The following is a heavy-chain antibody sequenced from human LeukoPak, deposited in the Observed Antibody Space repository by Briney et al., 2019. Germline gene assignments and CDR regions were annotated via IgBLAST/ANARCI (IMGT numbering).Heavy chain of an antibody. J-gene: IGHJ1*01. D-gene: IGHD3-10*01. Sequence: TGGSLRFSCAASGFTFSEAWMHWVRQAPGKGLVWVSRINNDGSTTRYADSVKGRFTISRDNAKNTLYLQMNSLRAEDTAVYYCARVSGPGMNEYFHLWGQGTLVTVSS. CDR1: GFTFSEAW. CDR3: ARVSGPGMNEYFHL. CDR2: INNDGSTT. V-gene: IGHV3-74*01.